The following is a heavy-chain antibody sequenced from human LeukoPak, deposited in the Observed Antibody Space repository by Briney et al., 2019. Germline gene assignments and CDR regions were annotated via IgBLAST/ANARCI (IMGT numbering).Heavy chain of an antibody. CDR1: GGSFSGYY. CDR2: INPSGST. Sequence: SSETLSLTCAVYGGSFSGYYWSWIRQPPGKGLEWIGEINPSGSTNYNSSLKRRVTISVDTSKNQFSLKLSSVTAADTAVYYCARGQVKQQLLPRTGSRSYYYYMDVWGKGTTVTVSS. J-gene: IGHJ6*03. CDR3: ARGQVKQQLLPRTGSRSYYYYMDV. V-gene: IGHV4-34*01. D-gene: IGHD6-13*01.